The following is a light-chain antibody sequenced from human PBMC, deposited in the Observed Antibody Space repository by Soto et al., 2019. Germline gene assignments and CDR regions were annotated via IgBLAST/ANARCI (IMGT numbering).Light chain of an antibody. J-gene: IGKJ1*01. Sequence: DIQMTQSPSTLSASVGDRVTVTCRASQSISSSLAWYQQRPGKAPELLIYDASSLESGVPSRFSGSGSGTEFTLTISSLQPDDSATYYCQQYKSYPWTFGQGTKV. V-gene: IGKV1-5*01. CDR2: DAS. CDR3: QQYKSYPWT. CDR1: QSISSS.